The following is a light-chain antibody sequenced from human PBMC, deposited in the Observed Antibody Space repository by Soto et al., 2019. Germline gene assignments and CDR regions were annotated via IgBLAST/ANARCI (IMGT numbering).Light chain of an antibody. Sequence: SYELTQPPSVSVAPGQTARITCGGNNIGSKTVHWYQQKPGQAPVLVVYGDTDRPSGIPERFSGSNSGNTATLTISRVEAGDEADYYCQVWDRNSDHVLFGGGTQLTVL. V-gene: IGLV3-21*02. CDR2: GDT. J-gene: IGLJ2*01. CDR3: QVWDRNSDHVL. CDR1: NIGSKT.